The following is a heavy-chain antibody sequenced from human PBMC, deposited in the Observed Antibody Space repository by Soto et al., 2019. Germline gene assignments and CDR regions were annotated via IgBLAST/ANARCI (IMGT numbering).Heavy chain of an antibody. CDR1: GFTFSSYS. D-gene: IGHD3-10*01. CDR2: ISSSSSYI. V-gene: IGHV3-21*01. Sequence: GSLRLSCAASGFTFSSYSMNWVRQAPGKGLEWVSSISSSSSYIYYADSVKGRFTISRDNAKNSLYLQMNSLRAEDTAVYYCARDGGVLLWFGELLSPNYYGMDVWGQGTTVTVSS. J-gene: IGHJ6*02. CDR3: ARDGGVLLWFGELLSPNYYGMDV.